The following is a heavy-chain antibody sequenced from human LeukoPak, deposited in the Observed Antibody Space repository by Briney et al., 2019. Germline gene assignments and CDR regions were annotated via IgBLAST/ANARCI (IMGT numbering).Heavy chain of an antibody. D-gene: IGHD3-22*01. Sequence: SETLSLTCTVSGGSISSYYWSWIRQPPGKGLEWIGYIYCSGSTNYNPSLKSRVTISVDTSKNQFSLKLSSVTAADTAVYYCSRGSLYWYFDLWGRGTLVTVSS. CDR1: GGSISSYY. CDR2: IYCSGST. V-gene: IGHV4-59*01. CDR3: SRGSLYWYFDL. J-gene: IGHJ2*01.